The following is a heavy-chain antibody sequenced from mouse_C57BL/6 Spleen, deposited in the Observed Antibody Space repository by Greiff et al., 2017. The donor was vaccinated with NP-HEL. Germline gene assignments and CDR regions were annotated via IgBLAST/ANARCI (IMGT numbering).Heavy chain of an antibody. CDR3: ARPTTVGGYFDV. CDR2: IYPGDGDT. Sequence: VQLQQSGAELVKPGASVKISCKASGYAFSSYWMNWVKQRPGKGLEWIGQIYPGDGDTNYNEKFKSKATLTVDKSSSTAYMQLSSLTSEDSAVYYWARPTTVGGYFDVWGTGTTVTVSS. J-gene: IGHJ1*03. CDR1: GYAFSSYW. D-gene: IGHD1-1*01. V-gene: IGHV1-80*01.